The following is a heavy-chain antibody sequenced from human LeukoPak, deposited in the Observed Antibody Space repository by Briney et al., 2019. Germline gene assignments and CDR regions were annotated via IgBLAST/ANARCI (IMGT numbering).Heavy chain of an antibody. CDR2: INWNGGSA. V-gene: IGHV3-20*04. J-gene: IGHJ4*02. CDR1: GSTFDDYG. Sequence: PGGSLRLSCAASGSTFDDYGMTWVRQVPGKGLEWVFGINWNGGSAGYADSVKGRFTISRGNAKNSLYLQMNSLRAEDTAIYYCTRVGYIDEGIDYWGQGTLVTVSS. D-gene: IGHD5-24*01. CDR3: TRVGYIDEGIDY.